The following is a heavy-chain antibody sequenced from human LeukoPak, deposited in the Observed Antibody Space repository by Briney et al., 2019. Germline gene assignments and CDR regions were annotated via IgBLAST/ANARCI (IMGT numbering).Heavy chain of an antibody. J-gene: IGHJ4*02. CDR1: GFTFSSYS. CDR3: AKEKTADGSLFDY. D-gene: IGHD6-13*01. CDR2: ISSSSSYI. V-gene: IGHV3-21*01. Sequence: GGSLRLSCAASGFTFSSYSMNWVRQAPGKGLEWVSSISSSSSYIYYADSVKGRFTISRDNAKNSLYLQMNSLRAEDTAVYYCAKEKTADGSLFDYWGQGTLVTVSS.